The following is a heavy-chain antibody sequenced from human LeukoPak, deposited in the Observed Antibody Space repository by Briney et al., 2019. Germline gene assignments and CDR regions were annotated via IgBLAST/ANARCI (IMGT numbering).Heavy chain of an antibody. J-gene: IGHJ4*02. V-gene: IGHV3-23*01. CDR2: ITASGDST. Sequence: GGSLRLSCAASGFTFNKYAMNWVRQPPGKGLEWVSGITASGDSTYYGDSVKGRFTMSRDNSKNTVYLQMNSLRVDDTAVYYCARRDIVVVVSASDYWGQGTLVTVSS. D-gene: IGHD2-15*01. CDR1: GFTFNKYA. CDR3: ARRDIVVVVSASDY.